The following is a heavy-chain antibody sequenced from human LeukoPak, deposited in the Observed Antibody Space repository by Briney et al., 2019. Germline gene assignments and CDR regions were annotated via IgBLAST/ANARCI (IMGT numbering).Heavy chain of an antibody. CDR1: GGSIRSYY. Sequence: SETLSLTCTVSGGSIRSYYWNWIRQPPGKGLEWIGYIYYSGSTKYNPSPKSRGTISVDTSKNQFSLKLSSVTAADTAVYYCATYSGYDSYYFDYWGQGTLVTVSS. J-gene: IGHJ4*02. CDR2: IYYSGST. V-gene: IGHV4-59*12. D-gene: IGHD5-12*01. CDR3: ATYSGYDSYYFDY.